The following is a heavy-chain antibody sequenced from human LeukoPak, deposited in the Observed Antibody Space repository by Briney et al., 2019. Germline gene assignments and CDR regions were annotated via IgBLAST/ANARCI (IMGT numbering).Heavy chain of an antibody. CDR2: IGWNSGGI. CDR1: GFTFDDYA. Sequence: GRSLRLSCAASGFTFDDYAMHWVRQAPGRGLEWVSGIGWNSGGIVYADSVKGRFTISRDNAKKSLYLQMNSLGAEDTALYYCVKVTAAGFVDHWGQGTLVTVSS. V-gene: IGHV3-9*01. J-gene: IGHJ4*02. D-gene: IGHD6-13*01. CDR3: VKVTAAGFVDH.